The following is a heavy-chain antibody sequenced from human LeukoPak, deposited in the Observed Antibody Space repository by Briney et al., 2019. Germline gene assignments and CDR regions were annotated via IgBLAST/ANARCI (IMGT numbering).Heavy chain of an antibody. D-gene: IGHD2-2*01. CDR3: ARAHCSNSTCYGSTTWFDY. V-gene: IGHV1-18*01. CDR1: GYTFTTYG. J-gene: IGHJ4*02. Sequence: ASVKVSCKASGYTFTTYGISWVRQAPGQGLEWMGWISAYNGDTNYAHKLQGRVTMTTGTSTSTAYMELRSLRSDDTAVYYCARAHCSNSTCYGSTTWFDYWGQGTLVTVSS. CDR2: ISAYNGDT.